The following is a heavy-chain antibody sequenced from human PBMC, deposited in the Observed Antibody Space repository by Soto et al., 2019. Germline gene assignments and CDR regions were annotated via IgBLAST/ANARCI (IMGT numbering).Heavy chain of an antibody. D-gene: IGHD4-17*01. CDR3: AKDLTTVGGGGMDV. J-gene: IGHJ6*01. Sequence: QVQLVESGGGVVQPGRSLRLSCAASGFTFSSYGMHWVRQAPGKGLEWVAVISYDGSNKYYADSVKGRFTISRDNSKNTLYLQMNSLRAEDTAVYYCAKDLTTVGGGGMDVW. V-gene: IGHV3-30*18. CDR2: ISYDGSNK. CDR1: GFTFSSYG.